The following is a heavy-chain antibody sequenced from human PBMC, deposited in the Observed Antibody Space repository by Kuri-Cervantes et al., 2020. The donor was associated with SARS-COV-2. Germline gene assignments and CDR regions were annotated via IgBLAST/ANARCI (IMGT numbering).Heavy chain of an antibody. CDR2: IYYSGST. CDR1: GGSISSYY. Sequence: ESLKISCTVSGGSISSYYWSWIRQPPGKGLKWIGYIYYSGSTNYNPSLKSRVTISVDTSKNQFSLKLSSVTAADTAVYYCASARAFDIWGQGTMVTVSS. V-gene: IGHV4-59*12. J-gene: IGHJ3*02. CDR3: ASARAFDI.